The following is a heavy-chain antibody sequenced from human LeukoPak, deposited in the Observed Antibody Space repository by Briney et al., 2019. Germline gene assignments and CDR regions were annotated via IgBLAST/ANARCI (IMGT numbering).Heavy chain of an antibody. J-gene: IGHJ4*02. CDR3: ARSIVATIYFDF. Sequence: SETLSLTCTVSSGSISGYYWSWIRQSPGKGLEWIAYIYYSGSTNYNPYLESRVTISAETSKDHFSLRLSSVTAADTAVYYCARSIVATIYFDFWGQGTLVTVSS. V-gene: IGHV4-59*01. CDR2: IYYSGST. CDR1: SGSISGYY. D-gene: IGHD5-12*01.